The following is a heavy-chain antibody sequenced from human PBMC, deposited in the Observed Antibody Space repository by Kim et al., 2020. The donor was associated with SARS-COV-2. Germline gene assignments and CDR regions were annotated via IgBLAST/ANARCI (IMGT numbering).Heavy chain of an antibody. V-gene: IGHV6-1*01. Sequence: SVKSRITINPDTSKNQFSLQLNSVTPEDTAVYYCARDLFVVVPAAPYFDYWGQGTLVTVSS. CDR3: ARDLFVVVPAAPYFDY. D-gene: IGHD2-2*01. J-gene: IGHJ4*02.